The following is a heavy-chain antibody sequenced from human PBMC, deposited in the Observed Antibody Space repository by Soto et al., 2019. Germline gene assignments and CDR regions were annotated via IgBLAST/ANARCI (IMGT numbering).Heavy chain of an antibody. CDR2: IIPILGIA. D-gene: IGHD6-19*01. CDR3: AIPVAGTPGMDV. Sequence: QVQLVQSGAEVKKPGSSVKVSCKASGGTFSSYTISWVRQAPGQGLEWMGRIIPILGIANYAQKFQGRVTITADKSTSTAYMEVSSLRSEDTAVYSCAIPVAGTPGMDVWAQGTTVTVSS. V-gene: IGHV1-69*02. CDR1: GGTFSSYT. J-gene: IGHJ6*02.